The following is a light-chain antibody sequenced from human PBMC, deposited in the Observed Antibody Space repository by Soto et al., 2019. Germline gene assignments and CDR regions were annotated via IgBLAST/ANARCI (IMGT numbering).Light chain of an antibody. V-gene: IGKV3-11*01. CDR3: QQRTDWWT. CDR2: DAT. CDR1: HSISTF. J-gene: IGKJ1*01. Sequence: EIVLTQSPATLSLSPGERATLSCRASHSISTFLAWYQHKPGRAPRLLIYDATNRATGIPARFRGSGSETDFTLTISSLEPEDFAVYYCQQRTDWWTFGQGTKVDIK.